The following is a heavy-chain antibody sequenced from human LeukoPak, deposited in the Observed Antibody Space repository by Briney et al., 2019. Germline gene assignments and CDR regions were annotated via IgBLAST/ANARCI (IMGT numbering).Heavy chain of an antibody. D-gene: IGHD6-6*01. CDR3: ARESTRSRGGSSSGGYYYYMDV. Sequence: SETLSLTCTVSGGSISSSSYYWGWIRQPPGKGLEWIGSTYYSGSTYYNPSLKSRVIISVDTSKNQFSLKLSSVTAADTAVYYCARESTRSRGGSSSGGYYYYMDVWGKGTTVTVSS. CDR2: TYYSGST. J-gene: IGHJ6*03. V-gene: IGHV4-39*02. CDR1: GGSISSSSYY.